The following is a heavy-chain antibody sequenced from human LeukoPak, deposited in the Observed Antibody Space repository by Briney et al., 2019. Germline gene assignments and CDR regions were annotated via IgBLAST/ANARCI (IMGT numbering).Heavy chain of an antibody. D-gene: IGHD3-22*01. CDR2: IRYDGSNK. J-gene: IGHJ4*02. V-gene: IGHV3-30*02. CDR1: GFTFSSYG. CDR3: AKDSLYYYDSSGYYWGTFDY. Sequence: GGSLRLSCAASGFTFSSYGMHWVRQAPGKGLEWVAFIRYDGSNKYYADSVKDRFTISRDNSKNTLYLQMNSLRAEDTAVYYCAKDSLYYYDSSGYYWGTFDYWGQGTLVTVSS.